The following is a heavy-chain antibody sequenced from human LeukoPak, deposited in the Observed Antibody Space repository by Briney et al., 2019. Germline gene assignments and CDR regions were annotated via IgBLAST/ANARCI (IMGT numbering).Heavy chain of an antibody. D-gene: IGHD2-2*02. CDR3: AKAYCSSTSCYTGTNYFDY. V-gene: IGHV3-9*01. Sequence: GGSLRLSCAASGFTFDDYAMHWVRHAPGKGLEWVSGISWNSGSIGYADSVKGRFTISRDNAKNSLYLQMNSLRAEDTALYYCAKAYCSSTSCYTGTNYFDYWGQGTLVTVSS. CDR2: ISWNSGSI. J-gene: IGHJ4*02. CDR1: GFTFDDYA.